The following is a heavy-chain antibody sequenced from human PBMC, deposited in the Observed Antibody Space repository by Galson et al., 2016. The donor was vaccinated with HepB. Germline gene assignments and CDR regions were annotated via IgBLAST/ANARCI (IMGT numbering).Heavy chain of an antibody. CDR2: INSDGSST. D-gene: IGHD2-2*01. Sequence: SLRLSCAASGFTFSSYWMHWVRQAPGKGLVWVSRINSDGSSTSYADSVKGRFTFSRDNSKNTLYLQMNSLRAEDTAVYYCVRDVWATDCSVMSCSNMDVWGQGTTVTVSS. CDR1: GFTFSSYW. J-gene: IGHJ6*02. V-gene: IGHV3-74*01. CDR3: VRDVWATDCSVMSCSNMDV.